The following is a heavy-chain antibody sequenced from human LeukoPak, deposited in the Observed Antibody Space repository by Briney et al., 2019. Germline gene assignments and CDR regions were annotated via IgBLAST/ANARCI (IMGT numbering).Heavy chain of an antibody. J-gene: IGHJ4*02. D-gene: IGHD1-26*01. CDR3: ARHGGSYTFDL. Sequence: SETLSLTCTVSGGSISIGGYYWSWIRQHPGKGLEWIGYIFYNGNTYYNPSLKSRLTISGDMSENQFSLRLTSVTAADTAVYYCARHGGSYTFDLWGQGVLVTVSS. V-gene: IGHV4-31*03. CDR2: IFYNGNT. CDR1: GGSISIGGYY.